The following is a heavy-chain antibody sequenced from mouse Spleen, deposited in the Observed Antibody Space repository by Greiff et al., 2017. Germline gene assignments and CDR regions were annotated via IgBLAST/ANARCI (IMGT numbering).Heavy chain of an antibody. D-gene: IGHD1-1*01. Sequence: DVKLVESGGGLVKPGGSLKLSCAASGFTFSSYGMSWVRQTPEKRLEWVATISGGGSYTYYPDSVKGRFTISRDNAKNNLYLQMSSLRSEDTALYYCASPYYYGSSYPYYYAMDYWGQGTSVTVSS. V-gene: IGHV5-9-2*01. CDR2: ISGGGSYT. CDR1: GFTFSSYG. CDR3: ASPYYYGSSYPYYYAMDY. J-gene: IGHJ4*01.